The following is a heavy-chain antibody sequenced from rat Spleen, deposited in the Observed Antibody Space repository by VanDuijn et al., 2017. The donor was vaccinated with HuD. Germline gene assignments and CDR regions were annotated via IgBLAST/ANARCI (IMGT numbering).Heavy chain of an antibody. Sequence: EVQLVESDGGLVQPGRSLKLSCAASGFTFSNFDMAWVRQAPTKGLEWVTSISPSGVTYYRDSVKGRFTISRDNAKSSLYLQMNSLRSEDTATYYCARQRGPSWFAYWGQGTLVTVSS. J-gene: IGHJ3*01. CDR1: GFTFSNFD. V-gene: IGHV5S23*01. D-gene: IGHD3-1*01. CDR3: ARQRGPSWFAY. CDR2: ISPSGVT.